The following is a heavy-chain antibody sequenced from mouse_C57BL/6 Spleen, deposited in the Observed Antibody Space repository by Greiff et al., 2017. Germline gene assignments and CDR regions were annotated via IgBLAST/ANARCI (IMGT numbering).Heavy chain of an antibody. CDR2: IHPNSGST. Sequence: QVQLQQPGAELVKPGASVKLSCKASGYTFTSYWMHWVKQRPGQGLEWIGMIHPNSGSTNYNEKFKSKATLTVDKSSSTAYMQLSGLTSENSAVYYCARVDDGYYDYAMDYWGQGTSVTGSS. J-gene: IGHJ4*01. V-gene: IGHV1-64*01. D-gene: IGHD2-3*01. CDR1: GYTFTSYW. CDR3: ARVDDGYYDYAMDY.